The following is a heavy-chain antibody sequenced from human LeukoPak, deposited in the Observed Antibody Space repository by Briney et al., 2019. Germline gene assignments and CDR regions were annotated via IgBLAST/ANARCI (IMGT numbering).Heavy chain of an antibody. CDR3: PKFGADYDMYV. J-gene: IGHJ6*02. D-gene: IGHD3-16*01. Sequence: SETLSLTCTLSAGSISGYYWTWIRQPPGKGLEWIGQIYYNGKADYNPSLESRITISVDTSKNKISLRLNSVTAADTAIYYCPKFGADYDMYVWGQGITVAVSS. CDR2: IYYNGKA. CDR1: AGSISGYY. V-gene: IGHV4-59*01.